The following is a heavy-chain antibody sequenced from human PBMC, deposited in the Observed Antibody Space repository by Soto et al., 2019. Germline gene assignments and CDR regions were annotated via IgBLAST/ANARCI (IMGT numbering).Heavy chain of an antibody. J-gene: IGHJ4*02. V-gene: IGHV1-2*02. CDR2: ISPNGGGT. CDR3: ARAGRGGWDYFDN. D-gene: IGHD3-10*01. Sequence: QVQLVQSGAEVKKPGASVKVSCKASGYTFSVNYIHWVRQAPGQGLEWMGWISPNGGGTKYTEKFQGRVTLTTDTSINTVYMAMSSLTSDDSAVYYCARAGRGGWDYFDNWGQGTLFTVSS. CDR1: GYTFSVNY.